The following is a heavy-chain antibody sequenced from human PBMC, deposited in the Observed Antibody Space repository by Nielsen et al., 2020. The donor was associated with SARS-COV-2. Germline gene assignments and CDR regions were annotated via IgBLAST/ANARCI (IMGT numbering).Heavy chain of an antibody. V-gene: IGHV4-61*01. CDR2: IFYRGNT. CDR3: ARDQSIGIYDY. Sequence: SETLSLTCIVSGGSISSGSHYWSWIRQPPGKGLEWIGYIFYRGNTNYNPSLKSRVSMSIDTSKSQFSLHLTSVTAADTAIYYCARDQSIGIYDYWGQGSLVTVSS. D-gene: IGHD5-12*01. CDR1: GGSISSGSHY. J-gene: IGHJ4*02.